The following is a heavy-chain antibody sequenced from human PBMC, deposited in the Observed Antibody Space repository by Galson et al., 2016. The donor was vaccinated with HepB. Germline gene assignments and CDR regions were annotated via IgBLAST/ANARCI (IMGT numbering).Heavy chain of an antibody. CDR3: AREMVHYYMDV. J-gene: IGHJ6*03. CDR2: LYSGGGT. V-gene: IGHV3-53*01. Sequence: SLRLSCAASGFTVSSNHMSWVRQAPGKGLEWVSVLYSGGGTYYVDAVRGRFTISRDNSNNTLYLQMNSLRAEDKAVYYCAREMVHYYMDVWGKGTTVTVSS. D-gene: IGHD3-10*01. CDR1: GFTVSSNH.